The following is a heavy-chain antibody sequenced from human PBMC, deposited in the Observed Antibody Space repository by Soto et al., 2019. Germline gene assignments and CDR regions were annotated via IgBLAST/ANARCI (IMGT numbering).Heavy chain of an antibody. D-gene: IGHD3-22*01. CDR2: INPGSGNT. Sequence: GASVKVSCKASGYTFTSYGINWVRQAPGRGLEWMGWINPGSGNTKYSQQFQGRVIIDRDTSASTAYMELSSLRSEDTAVYYCARGGYFDSSNYLAYWGLGTLVTVSS. J-gene: IGHJ4*02. CDR3: ARGGYFDSSNYLAY. CDR1: GYTFTSYG. V-gene: IGHV1-3*01.